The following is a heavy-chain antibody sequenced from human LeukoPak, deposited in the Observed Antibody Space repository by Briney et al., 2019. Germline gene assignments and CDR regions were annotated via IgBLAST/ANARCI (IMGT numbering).Heavy chain of an antibody. CDR2: IDQSGSS. Sequence: SETLSLTCAVYGGSFGGYYWSWIRQPPGKGLEWIGEIDQSGSSSYNLFLKSRVTMSVDTSKNQFSLKLTSVTAADTAVYYCARGRRQYTGSYGYWGQGTLVTVSS. J-gene: IGHJ4*02. CDR3: ARGRRQYTGSYGY. D-gene: IGHD1-26*01. V-gene: IGHV4-34*01. CDR1: GGSFGGYY.